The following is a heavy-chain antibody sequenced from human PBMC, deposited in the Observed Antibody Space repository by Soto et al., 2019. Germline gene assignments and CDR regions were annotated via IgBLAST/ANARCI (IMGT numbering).Heavy chain of an antibody. CDR2: ISYDGSNK. D-gene: IGHD6-6*01. J-gene: IGHJ6*02. Sequence: GGSLRLSCAASGFTFSSYAMHWVRQAPGKVLEWVAVISYDGSNKYYADSVKGRFTISRDNSNNTLYLQMNSLRAEDTAVYYCARDPRESSDYYYYGMDVWGQGTTVTVSS. V-gene: IGHV3-30-3*01. CDR3: ARDPRESSDYYYYGMDV. CDR1: GFTFSSYA.